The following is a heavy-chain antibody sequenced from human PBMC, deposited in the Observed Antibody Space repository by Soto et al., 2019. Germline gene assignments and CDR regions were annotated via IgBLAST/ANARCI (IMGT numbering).Heavy chain of an antibody. J-gene: IGHJ6*02. D-gene: IGHD3-10*01. CDR1: GFIFSKYG. CDR3: AKDLGSGKPYYYYAMDV. Sequence: QVQLVESGGGVVQPGRFLRLSCAASGFIFSKYGMHWVRQAPGKGLEWVAVISYDGSNKYYAESVKGRFIISRDKSENTLYLQMNSLRAEDTALYYCAKDLGSGKPYYYYAMDVWGQGTTVTVSS. CDR2: ISYDGSNK. V-gene: IGHV3-30*18.